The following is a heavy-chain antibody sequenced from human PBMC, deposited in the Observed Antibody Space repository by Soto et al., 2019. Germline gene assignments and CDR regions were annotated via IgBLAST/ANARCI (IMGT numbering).Heavy chain of an antibody. CDR3: YTSGWYGHDV. D-gene: IGHD6-19*01. CDR1: GDSIRSHKW. CDR2: IVHSGTT. V-gene: IGHV4-4*02. J-gene: IGHJ3*01. Sequence: QVQLQESGPGLVKPSGTLSLTCAVSGDSIRSHKWWTWLRQPPGKGLEWIGDIVHSGTTNYNPSLRSRFILSVDKSQNPFPLSLTSVTAAGTAIYCAYTSGWYGHDVWGQGTAVSVSS.